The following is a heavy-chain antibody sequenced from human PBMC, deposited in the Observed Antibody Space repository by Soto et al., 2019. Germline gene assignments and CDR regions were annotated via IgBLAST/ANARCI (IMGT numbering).Heavy chain of an antibody. Sequence: ASVKVSCKASGYTFTSYAMHWVRQAPGQRLEWMGWINAGNGNTKYSQKFQGRVTITRDTSASTAYMELSSLRSEDTAVYYCARDGLYCSGGSCPDYYYYMDVWGKGTTVTVSS. CDR1: GYTFTSYA. D-gene: IGHD2-15*01. J-gene: IGHJ6*03. CDR2: INAGNGNT. CDR3: ARDGLYCSGGSCPDYYYYMDV. V-gene: IGHV1-3*01.